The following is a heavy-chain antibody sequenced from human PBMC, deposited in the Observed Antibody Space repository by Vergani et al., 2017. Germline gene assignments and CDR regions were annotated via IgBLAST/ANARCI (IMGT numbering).Heavy chain of an antibody. Sequence: QVQLVQSGAEVKKPGSSVKVSCKASGGTFSSYAISWVRQAPGQGLEWMGGIIPIFGTANYAQKFQGRVTITADESTSTACMELSSLRSEDTAVYYCAGGTPWTDYGGYYYFDAWGKGTLVTVSS. CDR1: GGTFSSYA. D-gene: IGHD4-17*01. CDR2: IIPIFGTA. J-gene: IGHJ6*03. V-gene: IGHV1-69*01. CDR3: AGGTPWTDYGGYYYFDA.